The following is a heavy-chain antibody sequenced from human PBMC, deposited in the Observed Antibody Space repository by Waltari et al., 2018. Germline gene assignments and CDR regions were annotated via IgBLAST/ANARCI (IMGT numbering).Heavy chain of an antibody. D-gene: IGHD6-25*01. V-gene: IGHV3-21*01. CDR1: GFTFSSYS. Sequence: EVQLVESGGGLVKPGGSLRLSCAASGFTFSSYSMNWVRQAPGKGLEWVSSISRSSSYIYYADSVKGRFTISRDNAKNSLYLQMNSLRAEDTAVYYCARSRTAAVSSLDYWGQGTLVTVSS. J-gene: IGHJ4*02. CDR3: ARSRTAAVSSLDY. CDR2: ISRSSSYI.